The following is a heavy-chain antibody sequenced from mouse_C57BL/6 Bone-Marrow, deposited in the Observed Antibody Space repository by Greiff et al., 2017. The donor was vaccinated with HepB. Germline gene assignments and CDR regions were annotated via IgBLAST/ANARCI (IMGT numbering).Heavy chain of an antibody. CDR1: GFSFNTYA. Sequence: EVKLQESGGGLVQPKGSLKLSCAASGFSFNTYAMNWVRQAPGKGLEWVARIRSKSNNYATYYADSVKDRFTISRDDSESMLYLQMNNLKTEDTAMYYCVRSYYYGSSYYFDYWGQGTTLTVSS. V-gene: IGHV10-1*01. CDR3: VRSYYYGSSYYFDY. D-gene: IGHD1-1*01. J-gene: IGHJ2*01. CDR2: IRSKSNNYAT.